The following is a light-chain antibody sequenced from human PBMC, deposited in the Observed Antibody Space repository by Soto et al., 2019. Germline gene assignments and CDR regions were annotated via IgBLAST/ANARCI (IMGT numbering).Light chain of an antibody. CDR1: RSDVGGYNY. CDR2: EVS. Sequence: QSALTQPPSASGSPGQSVTISCTGTRSDVGGYNYVSWYQQHPGKAPKLMIYEVSKRPSGVPDRFSGSRSGNTASLTVSGLQAEDEADYYCAAWDDSLSGVVFGGGTKVTVL. V-gene: IGLV2-8*01. J-gene: IGLJ2*01. CDR3: AAWDDSLSGVV.